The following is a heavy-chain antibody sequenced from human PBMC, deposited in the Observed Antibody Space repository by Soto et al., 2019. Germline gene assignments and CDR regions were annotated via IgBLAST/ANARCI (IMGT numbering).Heavy chain of an antibody. CDR3: ARYYDFWSGSYVSRYYYYGMDV. V-gene: IGHV4-59*01. Sequence: NPSETLSLTCTVSGGSISSYYWSWIRQPPGKGLEWIGYIYYSGSTNYNPSLKSRVTISVDTSKNQFSLKLSSVTAADTAVYYCARYYDFWSGSYVSRYYYYGMDVWGQGTTVTVSS. D-gene: IGHD3-3*01. J-gene: IGHJ6*02. CDR2: IYYSGST. CDR1: GGSISSYY.